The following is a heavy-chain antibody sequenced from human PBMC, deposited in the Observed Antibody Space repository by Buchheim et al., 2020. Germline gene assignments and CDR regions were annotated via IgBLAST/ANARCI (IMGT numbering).Heavy chain of an antibody. CDR3: ARQGAVFDSSGSSPAAATY. CDR1: GVSISSNSYY. V-gene: IGHV4-39*01. Sequence: QVQLQESGPGLVKPSETLSLTCTVSGVSISSNSYYWGWIRQPPGKGLEWIGTIYYSGSTYYNPSLKSRITISVDTSKNQFSLELTSVTAADTAVYYCARQGAVFDSSGSSPAAATYWGQGTL. CDR2: IYYSGST. D-gene: IGHD2-15*01. J-gene: IGHJ4*02.